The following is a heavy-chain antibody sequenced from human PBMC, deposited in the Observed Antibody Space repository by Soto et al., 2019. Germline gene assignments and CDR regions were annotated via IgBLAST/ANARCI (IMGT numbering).Heavy chain of an antibody. V-gene: IGHV1-18*04. CDR3: TTEGPLGPERAILGFGEANNWFEP. J-gene: IGHJ5*02. Sequence: GASVKVSCKASGYPYTSYGISWVRQAPGRGLEWMGWISAYNGNTNNAQKLQGRVTMTTDTSTSKAYMELRSLRSDDTSVHYYTTEGPLGPERAILGFGEANNWFEPWGQGTLVTVS. CDR2: ISAYNGNT. D-gene: IGHD3-10*01. CDR1: GYPYTSYG.